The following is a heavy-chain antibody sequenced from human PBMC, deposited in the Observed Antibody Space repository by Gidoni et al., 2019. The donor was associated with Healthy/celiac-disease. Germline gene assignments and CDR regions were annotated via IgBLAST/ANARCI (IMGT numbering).Heavy chain of an antibody. D-gene: IGHD1-7*01. V-gene: IGHV1-18*01. CDR3: ARDFKLELRTLAGY. J-gene: IGHJ4*02. CDR2: ISAYNGNT. CDR1: GYPFTSYG. Sequence: QVQLVQSGAEVKKPGASVQVSCKTSGYPFTSYGISWVRQAPGQGLEWMVWISAYNGNTNYAQKLKGRVTMTTDTSTSTAYMERRSLRSDDTAVYYCARDFKLELRTLAGYWGQGTLVTVSS.